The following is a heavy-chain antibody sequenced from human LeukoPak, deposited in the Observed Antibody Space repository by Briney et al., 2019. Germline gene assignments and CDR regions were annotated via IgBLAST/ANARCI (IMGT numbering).Heavy chain of an antibody. D-gene: IGHD6-13*01. Sequence: SETLSLTCSVSGGSISNSSYYWGWIRQPPGKGLEWIGSIYYSGTTYYNPSLKSRVTISVDTSKNQFSLKLSSVTAADTAVYYCAREGIAAAVDYWGQGTLVTVSS. J-gene: IGHJ4*02. CDR1: GGSISNSSYY. CDR3: AREGIAAAVDY. CDR2: IYYSGTT. V-gene: IGHV4-39*07.